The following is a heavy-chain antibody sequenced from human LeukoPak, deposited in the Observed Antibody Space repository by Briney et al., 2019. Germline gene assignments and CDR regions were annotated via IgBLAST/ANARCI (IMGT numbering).Heavy chain of an antibody. CDR3: ATRRITIFGVVKEDAFDI. J-gene: IGHJ3*02. CDR1: GYTLTELS. CDR2: FDPEDGET. Sequence: GASVKVSCKVSGYTLTELSMHWVRQAPGKGLEWMGGFDPEDGETIYAQKFQGRVTMTEDTSTDTAYMELSSLRSEDTAVYYCATRRITIFGVVKEDAFDIWGQGTMVTVSS. D-gene: IGHD3-3*01. V-gene: IGHV1-24*01.